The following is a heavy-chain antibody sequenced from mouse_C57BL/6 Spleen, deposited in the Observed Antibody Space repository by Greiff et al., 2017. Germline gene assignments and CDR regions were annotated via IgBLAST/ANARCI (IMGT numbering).Heavy chain of an antibody. CDR2: IWRGGST. Sequence: VHLVESGPGLVQPSQSLSITCTVSGFSLTSYGVHWVRQSPGKGLEWLGVIWRGGSTDYNAAFMSRLSITKDNSKSQVFFKMNSLQADDTAIYYCAKSDPPHDSYAMDYWGQGTSVTVSS. J-gene: IGHJ4*01. CDR3: AKSDPPHDSYAMDY. CDR1: GFSLTSYG. V-gene: IGHV2-5*01.